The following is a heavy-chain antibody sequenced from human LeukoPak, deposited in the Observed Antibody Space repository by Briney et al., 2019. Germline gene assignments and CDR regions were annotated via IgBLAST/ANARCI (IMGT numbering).Heavy chain of an antibody. V-gene: IGHV3-23*01. CDR3: AKGIAIIASTPDY. CDR2: ISGSGDST. D-gene: IGHD2-15*01. J-gene: IGHJ4*02. CDR1: GFTFRSYA. Sequence: GGSLRLSCAASGFTFRSYAMNWVRQAPGKGLEWVSGISGSGDSTYYADSVKGRFTISRDNSKNTLYLQVNSLRADDTAVYYCAKGIAIIASTPDYRGQGTLVTVSS.